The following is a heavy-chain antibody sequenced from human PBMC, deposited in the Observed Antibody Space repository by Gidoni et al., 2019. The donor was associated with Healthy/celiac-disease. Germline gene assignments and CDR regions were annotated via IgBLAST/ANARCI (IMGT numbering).Heavy chain of an antibody. CDR3: ARGTTPGNLSYGPHRHWYFDL. CDR2: INHRGRT. V-gene: IGHV4-34*01. Sequence: QVQLQQWGAGLLKPSETLSLTCAVYGGSFSGYYWSWIRQPPGKGLDGIGEINHRGRTNYTPSLKSRVTISVDTSKNQFSLKLSSVTAADTAVYYCARGTTPGNLSYGPHRHWYFDLWGRGTLVTVSS. D-gene: IGHD5-18*01. J-gene: IGHJ2*01. CDR1: GGSFSGYY.